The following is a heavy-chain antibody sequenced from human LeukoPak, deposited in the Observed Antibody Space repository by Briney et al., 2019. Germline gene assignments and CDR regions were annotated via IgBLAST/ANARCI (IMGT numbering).Heavy chain of an antibody. V-gene: IGHV3-66*02. CDR3: ARVLDSSSWYYYYYMDV. D-gene: IGHD6-13*01. CDR1: GFTVNSNY. Sequence: GGSLRLSCAASGFTVNSNYMSWVRQAPGKGLEWVSVIYSGGSTYYADSVKGRFTISRDNSKNTLYLQMNSLRAEDTAVYYCARVLDSSSWYYYYYMDVWGKGTTVTVSS. CDR2: IYSGGST. J-gene: IGHJ6*03.